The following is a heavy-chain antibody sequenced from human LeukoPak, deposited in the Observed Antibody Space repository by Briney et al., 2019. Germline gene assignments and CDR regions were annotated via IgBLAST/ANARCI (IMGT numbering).Heavy chain of an antibody. V-gene: IGHV3-23*01. CDR2: ISGSGGST. CDR1: GFTFSSYA. D-gene: IGHD4-11*01. CDR3: AKVFTRVTTRSALDY. Sequence: PGGSLRLSCAASGFTFSSYAMSWVRQAPGKGLEWDSAISGSGGSTYYADSVKGRFTISRDNSKNTLYLQMNSLRAEDTAVYYCAKVFTRVTTRSALDYWGQGTLVTVSS. J-gene: IGHJ4*02.